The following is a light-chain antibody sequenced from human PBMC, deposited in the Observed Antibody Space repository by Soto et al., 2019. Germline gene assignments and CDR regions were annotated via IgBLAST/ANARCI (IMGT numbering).Light chain of an antibody. CDR3: AAWDDTLNGPL. CDR1: RSNVGRNA. CDR2: ATN. J-gene: IGLJ2*01. V-gene: IGLV1-44*01. Sequence: QSVLTQPPSASGTPGQTVTISCSGSRSNVGRNAVRWYQQVPGMAPKLLVFATNKRPSGVPDRFSGSASGASASLAISGLQSEDEADYYCAAWDDTLNGPLFGGGTKLTVL.